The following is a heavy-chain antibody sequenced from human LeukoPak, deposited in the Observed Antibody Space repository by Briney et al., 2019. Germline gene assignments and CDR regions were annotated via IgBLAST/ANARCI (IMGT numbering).Heavy chain of an antibody. D-gene: IGHD6-13*01. CDR1: GFPFSSYW. CDR2: INQDGSEK. J-gene: IGHJ4*02. Sequence: GGSLRLSCEASGFPFSSYWMTWVRQAPGKGLEWVANINQDGSEKYYVGSVRGRFTISRDNAKNSLFLQMNSLRAEDTAVYYCARDLLPSGAAGGFDYWGQGTLVTVSS. V-gene: IGHV3-7*01. CDR3: ARDLLPSGAAGGFDY.